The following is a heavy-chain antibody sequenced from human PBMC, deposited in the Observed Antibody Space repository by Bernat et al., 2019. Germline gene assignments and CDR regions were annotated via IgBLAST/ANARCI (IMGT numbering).Heavy chain of an antibody. CDR3: ARTYYYESSGPFMDV. CDR2: IWYDGSNK. CDR1: GFTFSSYG. J-gene: IGHJ6*02. V-gene: IGHV3-33*01. Sequence: QVQLVESGGGVVQPGRSLRLSCAASGFTFSSYGMHWVRQAPGKGLEWVAVIWYDGSNKYYADSVKGRFTISRDNSKNTLYLQMNSLRAEDTAVYYCARTYYYESSGPFMDVWGQGTTVTVSS. D-gene: IGHD3-22*01.